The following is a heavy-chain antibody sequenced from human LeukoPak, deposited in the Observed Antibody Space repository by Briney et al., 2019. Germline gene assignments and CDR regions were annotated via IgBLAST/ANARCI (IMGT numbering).Heavy chain of an antibody. D-gene: IGHD6-6*01. J-gene: IGHJ6*03. Sequence: PGGSLRLSCAASGFTFSSYWMSWVRQAPGKGLEWVSAISGSGGSTYYADSVKGRFTISRDNSKNTLYLQMNSLRAEDTAVYYCAKAGSSSLRGYYYYMDVWGKGTTVTVSS. CDR3: AKAGSSSLRGYYYYMDV. V-gene: IGHV3-23*01. CDR2: ISGSGGST. CDR1: GFTFSSYW.